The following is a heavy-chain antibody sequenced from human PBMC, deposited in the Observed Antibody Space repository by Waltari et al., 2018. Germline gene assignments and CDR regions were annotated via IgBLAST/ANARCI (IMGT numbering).Heavy chain of an antibody. CDR2: IWYDGSKK. V-gene: IGHV3-33*01. J-gene: IGHJ6*02. D-gene: IGHD1-26*01. CDR1: GFSFTNYG. CDR3: ARDQYGESFYYAMNV. Sequence: QEKLVESGGGVVQSGRSLTLSCEASGFSFTNYGMYWVRQAPGKGLEWVAIIWYDGSKKYYADSVKGRFDISRDNSRNTLYLQMDSLRAEDTAVYFCARDQYGESFYYAMNVWGQGTAVTVSS.